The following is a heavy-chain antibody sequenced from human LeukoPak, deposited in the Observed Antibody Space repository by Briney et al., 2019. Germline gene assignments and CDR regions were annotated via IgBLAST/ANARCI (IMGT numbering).Heavy chain of an antibody. CDR1: GFTFSDYY. D-gene: IGHD3-22*01. J-gene: IGHJ3*02. CDR2: ISSSGSTI. CDR3: ARAPVYYDSSGYYPSHGALDI. V-gene: IGHV3-11*01. Sequence: GGSLRLSCAASGFTFSDYYMSWIRQAPGKGLEWVSYISSSGSTIYYADSVKGRFTISRDNAKNSLYLQMNSLRAEDTAVYYCARAPVYYDSSGYYPSHGALDIWGQGTMATVSS.